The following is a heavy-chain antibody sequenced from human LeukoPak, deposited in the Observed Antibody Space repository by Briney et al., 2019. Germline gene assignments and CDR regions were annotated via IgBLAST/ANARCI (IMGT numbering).Heavy chain of an antibody. J-gene: IGHJ6*04. Sequence: SETLSLTCTVSGGSISSSSYYWGWIRQPPGKGLEWIGEINHSGSTNYNPSLKSRVTISVDTSKNQFSLKLSSVTAADTAVYYCARVLYSSPDVWGKGTTVTVSS. CDR1: GGSISSSSYY. V-gene: IGHV4-39*07. CDR2: INHSGST. D-gene: IGHD6-13*01. CDR3: ARVLYSSPDV.